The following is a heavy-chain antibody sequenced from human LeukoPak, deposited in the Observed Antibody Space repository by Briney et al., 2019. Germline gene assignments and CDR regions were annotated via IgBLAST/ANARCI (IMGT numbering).Heavy chain of an antibody. CDR1: GGSISSSSYY. V-gene: IGHV4-39*01. Sequence: PSETLSLTCTVSGGSISSSSYYWGWIRQPPGKGLEWIESIYYSGSTYYNPSLKSRVTISVDTSKNQFSLKLSSVTAADTAVYYCASRPNSGWYRDAFDIWGQGTMVTVSS. CDR3: ASRPNSGWYRDAFDI. J-gene: IGHJ3*02. D-gene: IGHD6-19*01. CDR2: IYYSGST.